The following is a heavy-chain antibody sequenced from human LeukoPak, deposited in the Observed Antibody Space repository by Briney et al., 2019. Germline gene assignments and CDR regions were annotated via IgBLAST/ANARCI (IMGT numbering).Heavy chain of an antibody. CDR2: IYYSGST. J-gene: IGHJ3*02. V-gene: IGHV4-59*01. CDR1: GGSISSYY. D-gene: IGHD3-10*01. Sequence: SETLSLTCTVSGGSISSYYWSWIRQPPGKGLEWIGHIYYSGSTNYNPSLKSRVTISVDTSKNQFSLKLSSVTAADTAVYYCASTTYYYGSGSYQNAFDIWGQGTMVTVSS. CDR3: ASTTYYYGSGSYQNAFDI.